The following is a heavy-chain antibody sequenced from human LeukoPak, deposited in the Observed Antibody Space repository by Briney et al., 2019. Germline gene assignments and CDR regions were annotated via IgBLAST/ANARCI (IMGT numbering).Heavy chain of an antibody. Sequence: SETLSLTCTVSGDSISSSKDYWAWIRQPPGKGLEWIASIYQSGSTYYNPSLKSRVTISVDTSKNQFSLKLSSVTAADTAVYYCAKVGAHFDYWGQGTLVTVSS. D-gene: IGHD1-26*01. J-gene: IGHJ4*02. CDR3: AKVGAHFDY. CDR1: GDSISSSKDY. V-gene: IGHV4-39*07. CDR2: IYQSGST.